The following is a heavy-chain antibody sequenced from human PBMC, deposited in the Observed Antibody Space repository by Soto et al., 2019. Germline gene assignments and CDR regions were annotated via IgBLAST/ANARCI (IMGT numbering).Heavy chain of an antibody. CDR2: ISKSGDST. J-gene: IGHJ4*02. CDR3: AKGSFGFDY. V-gene: IGHV3-23*01. Sequence: EVQLLESGGGLVQPGGSLRLSCAASGVTFTSDAMTCVRQVPGEGLQWVSSISKSGDSTYYADSVKGRFTTSRDNSKTTLYLQMNSLRAEDTAIYYCAKGSFGFDYWGQGTLVTVSS. CDR1: GVTFTSDA. D-gene: IGHD3-10*01.